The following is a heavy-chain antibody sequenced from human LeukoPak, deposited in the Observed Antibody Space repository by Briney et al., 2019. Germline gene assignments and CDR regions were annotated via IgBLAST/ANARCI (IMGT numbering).Heavy chain of an antibody. D-gene: IGHD3-9*01. CDR1: GFTFSSYG. V-gene: IGHV3-30*02. Sequence: GGSLRLSCAASGFTFSSYGMHWVRQAPGKGLEWVAFIRYDGSNKYYAGSVKGRFTISRDNSKNSLFLQMNSLRDTAVYYCARVDYDVSSGYQTYFDYWGQGTLVTVSS. J-gene: IGHJ4*02. CDR3: ARVDYDVSSGYQTYFDY. CDR2: IRYDGSNK.